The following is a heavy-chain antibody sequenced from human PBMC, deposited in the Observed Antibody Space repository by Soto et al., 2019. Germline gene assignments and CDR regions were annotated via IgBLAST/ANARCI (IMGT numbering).Heavy chain of an antibody. D-gene: IGHD3-3*01. V-gene: IGHV3-7*01. J-gene: IGHJ6*03. CDR1: GFTFSSYF. CDR3: ARDYTYYDFWSGHGNYYMDV. Sequence: GGSLRLSCSASGFTFSSYFMSWVRQAPGKGLEWVANIKQDGSEKYYVDSVKGRFTISRDNAKNSLYLQMNSLRAEDTAVYYCARDYTYYDFWSGHGNYYMDVWGKGTTVTVSS. CDR2: IKQDGSEK.